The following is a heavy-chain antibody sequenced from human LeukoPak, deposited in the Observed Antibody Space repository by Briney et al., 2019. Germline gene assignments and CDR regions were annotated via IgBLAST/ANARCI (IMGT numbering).Heavy chain of an antibody. Sequence: GGSLRLSCAASGFTFSSYAMSWVRQAPGKGLEWVSAISGSGGSTYYADSVKGRFTISRDNSKNTLYLQMNSLRAEDTAVYYCAKAGYDFWSGYYISFFDYWGQGTLVTVSS. D-gene: IGHD3-3*01. J-gene: IGHJ4*02. CDR3: AKAGYDFWSGYYISFFDY. V-gene: IGHV3-23*01. CDR1: GFTFSSYA. CDR2: ISGSGGST.